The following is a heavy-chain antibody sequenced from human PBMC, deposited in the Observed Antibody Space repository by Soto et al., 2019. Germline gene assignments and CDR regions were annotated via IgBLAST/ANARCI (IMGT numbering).Heavy chain of an antibody. CDR3: ARDSRRYSNSRQDGFDI. CDR2: IWYDGSNK. Sequence: QVQLVESGGGVVQPGRSLRLSCAASGFTFSYYGMHWVRQAPGKGLEWVATIWYDGSNKFYADSAKGRFTVSRDSSKNTLDLQMNSRRAEDTALYYCARDSRRYSNSRQDGFDIWGQGTMVTVSS. V-gene: IGHV3-33*01. J-gene: IGHJ3*02. D-gene: IGHD6-6*01. CDR1: GFTFSYYG.